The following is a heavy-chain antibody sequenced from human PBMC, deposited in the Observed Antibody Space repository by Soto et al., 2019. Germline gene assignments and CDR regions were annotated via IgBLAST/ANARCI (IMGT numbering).Heavy chain of an antibody. V-gene: IGHV3-23*01. Sequence: GGSLRLSCAASGFTFISFAMSWVRQAPGKGLEWVSGISGSGGSTDYADSVKGRFTISRDNSKNTLYLQMNSLTAEDTAEYYCARSFYCSGGSCYVFDYWGQGTLVTVSS. CDR2: ISGSGGST. CDR3: ARSFYCSGGSCYVFDY. CDR1: GFTFISFA. J-gene: IGHJ4*02. D-gene: IGHD2-15*01.